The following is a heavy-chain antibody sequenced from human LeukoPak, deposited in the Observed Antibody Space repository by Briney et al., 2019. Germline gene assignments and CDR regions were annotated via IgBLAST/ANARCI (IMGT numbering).Heavy chain of an antibody. CDR1: GGSIGSYF. J-gene: IGHJ6*03. V-gene: IGHV4-59*12. CDR3: ARPSHYYYYMDV. CDR2: IYYSGST. Sequence: PSETLSLTCTVSGGSIGSYFWSWIRQPPRRGLEWIGYIYYSGSTNYNPSLKSRVTISVDTSKNQFSLKLSSVTAADTAVYYCARPSHYYYYMDVWGKGTTVTVSS.